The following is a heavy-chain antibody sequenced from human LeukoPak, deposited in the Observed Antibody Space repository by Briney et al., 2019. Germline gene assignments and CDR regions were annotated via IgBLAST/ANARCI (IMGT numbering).Heavy chain of an antibody. V-gene: IGHV3-23*01. CDR2: FSCIGGSP. J-gene: IGHJ4*02. D-gene: IGHD6-13*01. CDR3: AKDSAYSSGWYYFDP. Sequence: XFTFSSYGMNWVRQAPGKXLEXXXXFSCIGGSPYYADSVKGRFTISRDNSKNTLYLQMNSLRAEDTAVYYCAKDSAYSSGWYYFDPWGQGILVTVSS. CDR1: XFTFSSYG.